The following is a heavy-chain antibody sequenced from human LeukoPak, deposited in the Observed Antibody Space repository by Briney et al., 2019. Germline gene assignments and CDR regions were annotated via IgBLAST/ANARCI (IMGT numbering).Heavy chain of an antibody. CDR2: IYHSGST. Sequence: SETLSLTCTVSGGSISSGGYSWSWIRQPPGKGLEWIGYIYHSGSTNYNPSLKSRVTMSVDTSKNQFSLKLSSVTAADTAVYYCARASVGYNYYMDVWGKGTTVTVSS. D-gene: IGHD1-26*01. CDR1: GGSISSGGYS. CDR3: ARASVGYNYYMDV. J-gene: IGHJ6*03. V-gene: IGHV4-30-2*01.